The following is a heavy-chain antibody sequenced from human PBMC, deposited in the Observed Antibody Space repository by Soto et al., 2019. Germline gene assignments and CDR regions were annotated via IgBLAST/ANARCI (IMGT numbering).Heavy chain of an antibody. J-gene: IGHJ4*02. CDR2: IKSKTDGGTT. V-gene: IGHV3-15*01. CDR3: TNEVAATQPLYYFDY. D-gene: IGHD2-15*01. Sequence: GGSLRLSCAASGFTFSNAWMSWVRRAPGKGLEWVGRIKSKTDGGTTDYAAPVKGRFTISRDDSKNTLYLQMNSLKTEDTAVYYCTNEVAATQPLYYFDYWGQGTLVTVSS. CDR1: GFTFSNAW.